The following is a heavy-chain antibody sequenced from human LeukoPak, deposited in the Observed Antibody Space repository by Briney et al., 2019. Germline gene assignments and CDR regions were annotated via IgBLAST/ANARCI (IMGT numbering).Heavy chain of an antibody. Sequence: VGSLRLSCAASGFTFSSYAMICVRQAPGKGLEWVSAISGSGGSTYYADSVKGRFTISRDNSKNTLYLQMNSPRAEDTAVYYCANHDDKGYYYDSSGIDYWGQGALVTVSS. D-gene: IGHD3-22*01. CDR3: ANHDDKGYYYDSSGIDY. J-gene: IGHJ4*02. CDR1: GFTFSSYA. CDR2: ISGSGGST. V-gene: IGHV3-23*01.